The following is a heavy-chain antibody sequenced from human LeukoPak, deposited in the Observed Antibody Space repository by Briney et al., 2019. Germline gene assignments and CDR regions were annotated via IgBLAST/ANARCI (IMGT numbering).Heavy chain of an antibody. Sequence: ASVKVSCKVSGYTLTELSMYWVRQAPGKGLEWMGGFDPEDGETIYAQKFQGRVTMTEDTSTDTAYMELSSLRSEDTAVYYCATAHGRSSYPPCWYFDLWGRGTLVTVSS. CDR3: ATAHGRSSYPPCWYFDL. CDR1: GYTLTELS. V-gene: IGHV1-24*01. CDR2: FDPEDGET. D-gene: IGHD2-15*01. J-gene: IGHJ2*01.